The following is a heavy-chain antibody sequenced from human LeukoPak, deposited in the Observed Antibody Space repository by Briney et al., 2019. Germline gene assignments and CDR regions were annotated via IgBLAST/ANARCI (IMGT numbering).Heavy chain of an antibody. CDR3: VRGSTVVAPAYFDY. J-gene: IGHJ4*02. CDR2: IYYSGET. Sequence: SETLSLTCTVSGDSISSGGYYWTWIRQHPGKGLEWIGYIYYSGETFYNPSLESRVTISVDRSKIHFSLKLSSVTAADTAVYYCVRGSTVVAPAYFDYWGQGVLVTVSS. D-gene: IGHD4-23*01. V-gene: IGHV4-31*03. CDR1: GDSISSGGYY.